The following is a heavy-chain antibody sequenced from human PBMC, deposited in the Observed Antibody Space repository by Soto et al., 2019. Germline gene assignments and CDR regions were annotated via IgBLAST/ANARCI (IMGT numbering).Heavy chain of an antibody. J-gene: IGHJ6*02. CDR1: GFTFSSYA. CDR2: ISYDGSNK. Sequence: GGPLRLSCAASGFTFSSYAMHWVRQAPGKGLEWVAVISYDGSNKYYADSVKGRFTISRDNSKNTLYLQMNSLRAEDTAVYYCARDEAGYGMDVWGQGTTVTVSS. V-gene: IGHV3-30-3*01. CDR3: ARDEAGYGMDV.